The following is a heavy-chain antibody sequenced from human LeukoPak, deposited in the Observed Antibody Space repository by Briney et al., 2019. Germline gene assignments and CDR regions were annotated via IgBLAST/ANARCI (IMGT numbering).Heavy chain of an antibody. D-gene: IGHD2-8*01. CDR1: GGSFSGYY. V-gene: IGHV4-31*11. J-gene: IGHJ4*02. Sequence: SETLSLTCAVYGGSFSGYYWSWIRQHPGKGLEWIGYIYYSGSTYYNPSLKSRVTISVDTSKNQFSLKLSSVTAADTAVYYCARDQTYGYFDYWGQGTLVTVSS. CDR3: ARDQTYGYFDY. CDR2: IYYSGST.